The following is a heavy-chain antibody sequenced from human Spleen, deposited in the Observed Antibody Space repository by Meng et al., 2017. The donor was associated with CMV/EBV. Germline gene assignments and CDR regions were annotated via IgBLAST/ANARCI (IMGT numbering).Heavy chain of an antibody. CDR1: GFTFSTYA. J-gene: IGHJ4*02. CDR2: ISYDGSNK. D-gene: IGHD6-19*01. Sequence: GESLKISCAASGFTFSTYAMHWVRQAPGKGLEWVAVISYDGSNKYYADSVKGRFTISRDNSKNTVYLQMNSLRAEDTAVYYCARGGSGWYFDYWGQGTLVTVSS. CDR3: ARGGSGWYFDY. V-gene: IGHV3-30*04.